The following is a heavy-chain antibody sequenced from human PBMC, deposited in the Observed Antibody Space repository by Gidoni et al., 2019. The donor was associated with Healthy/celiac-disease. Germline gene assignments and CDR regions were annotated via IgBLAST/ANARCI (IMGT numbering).Heavy chain of an antibody. J-gene: IGHJ3*02. Sequence: EVQLVESGGGLVQPGGSLSLSCAASGFTFSSYDMHWVRQATGKGLEWVSAIGTAVDTYYPGSVKGRFTISRENAKNSLYLQMNSLRAGDTAVYYCARGEVGYCSGGSCRRGDAFDIWGQGTMVTVSS. CDR3: ARGEVGYCSGGSCRRGDAFDI. V-gene: IGHV3-13*01. D-gene: IGHD2-15*01. CDR1: GFTFSSYD. CDR2: IGTAVDT.